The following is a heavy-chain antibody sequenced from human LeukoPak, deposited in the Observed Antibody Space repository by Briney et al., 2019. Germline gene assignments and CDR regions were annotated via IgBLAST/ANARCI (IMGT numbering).Heavy chain of an antibody. D-gene: IGHD2-21*01. V-gene: IGHV3-13*04. CDR1: GLTFSTFD. Sequence: GGSLRLSCAASGLTFSTFDFHWVRQSTGEGLEWVAGIGKTGDTYYAGSVKGRFTISRENAEDPFYLQTYSLRIGDTAVYYCARGAHIGFDVWGRGTMVTVSS. J-gene: IGHJ3*01. CDR2: IGKTGDT. CDR3: ARGAHIGFDV.